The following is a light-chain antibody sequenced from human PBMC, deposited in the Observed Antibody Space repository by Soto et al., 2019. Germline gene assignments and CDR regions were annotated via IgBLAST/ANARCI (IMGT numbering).Light chain of an antibody. J-gene: IGLJ1*01. V-gene: IGLV2-14*01. CDR3: SSYTSSSTLDV. CDR1: SCDVGGYNY. Sequence: QCVLTQPASVSGSPGQSITISCTGTSCDVGGYNYVSWYQQHPGKAPKLMIYDVSNRPSGVSNRFSGSKSGNTASLTISGLQAEDEADYYCSSYTSSSTLDVFGTGTKLTAL. CDR2: DVS.